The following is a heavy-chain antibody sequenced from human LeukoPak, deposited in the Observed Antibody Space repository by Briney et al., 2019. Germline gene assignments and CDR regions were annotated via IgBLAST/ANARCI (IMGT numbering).Heavy chain of an antibody. CDR2: IYPGDSDT. CDR3: ARRWMNYYDSSGYYVLRADAFDI. CDR1: GYSFTSYW. D-gene: IGHD3-22*01. V-gene: IGHV5-51*01. J-gene: IGHJ3*02. Sequence: GESLKISCKGSGYSFTSYWIGWVRQMPGKGLEWMGIIYPGDSDTRYSPSFQGQVTISADKSISTAYLQWSSLKASDTAMYYCARRWMNYYDSSGYYVLRADAFDIWGQGTMVTVSS.